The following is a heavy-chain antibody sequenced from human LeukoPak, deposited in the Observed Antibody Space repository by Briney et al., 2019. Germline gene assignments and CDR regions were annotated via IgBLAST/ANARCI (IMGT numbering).Heavy chain of an antibody. J-gene: IGHJ4*02. CDR3: ARSQILTGRTFDY. CDR2: INHSGST. CDR1: GGSFSGYY. V-gene: IGHV4-34*01. D-gene: IGHD3-9*01. Sequence: SETLSLTCAVYGGSFSGYYWSWIRQPPGKGQERIGEINHSGSTNYNPSLKSRVTISVDTSKNQFSLKLSSVTAADTAVYYCARSQILTGRTFDYWGQGTLVTVSS.